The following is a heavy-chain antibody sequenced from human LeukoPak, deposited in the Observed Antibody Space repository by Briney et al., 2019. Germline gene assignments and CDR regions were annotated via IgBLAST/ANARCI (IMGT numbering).Heavy chain of an antibody. D-gene: IGHD1-1*01. CDR2: ISSSGSII. CDR1: GFTFSSYE. J-gene: IGHJ2*01. Sequence: PGGSLRLSCAASGFTFSSYEMNWVRQAPGKGLEWISYISSSGSIIHYADSVKGRITISRDNARNSLYLQMNSLRAEDTAVYYCARDLEPHYYFDLWGRGTLVTVSS. V-gene: IGHV3-48*03. CDR3: ARDLEPHYYFDL.